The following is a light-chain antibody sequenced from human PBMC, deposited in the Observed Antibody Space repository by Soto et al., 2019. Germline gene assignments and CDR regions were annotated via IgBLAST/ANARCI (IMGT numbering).Light chain of an antibody. CDR1: QSVSSYS. CDR3: QQYGSSPPKT. V-gene: IGKV3-20*01. CDR2: GAS. J-gene: IGKJ2*01. Sequence: DIVLTQSPGTLSLSPGERATLSCRASQSVSSYSLAWYQQKPGQAPSLLIYGASSRATGIPDRFSGSGSGTDFTLTISRLKPEDFAMYYCQQYGSSPPKTFGQGTKLEIK.